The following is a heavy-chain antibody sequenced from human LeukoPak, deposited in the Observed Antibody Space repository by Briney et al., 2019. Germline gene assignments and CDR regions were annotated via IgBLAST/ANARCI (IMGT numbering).Heavy chain of an antibody. V-gene: IGHV3-23*01. D-gene: IGHD2-15*01. CDR3: ARGPRRYCTGGSCYSGWYFDY. J-gene: IGHJ4*02. CDR2: ITASGTST. CDR1: GFTFSSYA. Sequence: GGSLRLSCAASGFTFSSYAMSWVRQAPGKGLEWVSGITASGTSTYYADSVKGRSTISRDNSKNTLYLQMNSLRAEDTAVYYCARGPRRYCTGGSCYSGWYFDYWGQGTLVTVSS.